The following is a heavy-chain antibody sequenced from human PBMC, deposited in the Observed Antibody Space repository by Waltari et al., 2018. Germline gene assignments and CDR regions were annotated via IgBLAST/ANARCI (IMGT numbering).Heavy chain of an antibody. J-gene: IGHJ4*02. CDR3: ARGSTGYVRVWDC. V-gene: IGHV3-7*03. CDR2: IKYDGSAT. CDR1: GFSFSAHW. D-gene: IGHD2-2*01. Sequence: EVQLMESGGGLVQPGGSLKLYCAASGFSFSAHWMTGGRQAPGKGLEWVANIKYDGSATYHVDSVNGRFTISRDNAKNSLYLQMNDVSAEDTAIYYCARGSTGYVRVWDCWGQGTVVTVSS.